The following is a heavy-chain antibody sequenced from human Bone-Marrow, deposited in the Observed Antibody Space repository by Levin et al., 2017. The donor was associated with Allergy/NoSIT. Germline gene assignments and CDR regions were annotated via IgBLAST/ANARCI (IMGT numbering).Heavy chain of an antibody. CDR3: ARDVRPRPLTPKGAAFDI. D-gene: IGHD3-9*01. V-gene: IGHV3-21*01. J-gene: IGHJ3*02. CDR2: ISSSSSYI. Sequence: PGGSLRLSCAASGFTFSSYSMNWVRQAPGKGLEWVSSISSSSSYIYYADSVKGRFTISRDNAKNSLYLQMNSLRAEDTAVYYCARDVRPRPLTPKGAAFDIWGQGTMVTVSS. CDR1: GFTFSSYS.